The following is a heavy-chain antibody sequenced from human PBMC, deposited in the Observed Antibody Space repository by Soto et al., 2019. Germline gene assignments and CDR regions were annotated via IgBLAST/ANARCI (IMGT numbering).Heavy chain of an antibody. CDR2: IRSKPNNYAT. D-gene: IGHD1-20*01. CDR1: GFTFSDSA. V-gene: IGHV3-73*02. CDR3: TRYNADY. Sequence: EVQLVESGGGLVQPGGSLKLSCAASGFTFSDSAVHWVRQASGKGLEWIGRIRSKPNNYATAYAASVTGRFIISRDDSKNTAYLQMNSLETEDTAVYYCTRYNADYLGLGTLVTVSS. J-gene: IGHJ4*02.